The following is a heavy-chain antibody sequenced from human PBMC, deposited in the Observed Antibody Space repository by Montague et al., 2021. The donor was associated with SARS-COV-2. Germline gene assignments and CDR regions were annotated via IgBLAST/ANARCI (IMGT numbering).Heavy chain of an antibody. CDR2: ISSSGSTI. J-gene: IGHJ3*02. D-gene: IGHD1-26*01. V-gene: IGHV3-48*03. CDR1: GFTFSSYE. Sequence: SLRLSCAASGFTFSSYEMDWVRQAPGKGLEWVSYISSSGSTIYYADSVKGRFTISRDNAENSLYLQMNSLRAEDTAVYYCAPREWELGAFDIWGQGTMVTVSS. CDR3: APREWELGAFDI.